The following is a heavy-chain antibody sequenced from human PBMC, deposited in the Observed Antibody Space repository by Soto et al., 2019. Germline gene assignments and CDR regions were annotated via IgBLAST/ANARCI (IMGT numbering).Heavy chain of an antibody. CDR3: ARARITMIVVVTPLGY. D-gene: IGHD3-22*01. CDR1: GFTFSSYA. J-gene: IGHJ4*02. CDR2: ISYDGSNK. Sequence: WGSLRLSCAASGFTFSSYAMHWVRQAPGKGLEWVAVISYDGSNKYYADSVKGRFTISRDNSKNTLYLQMNSLRAEDTAVYYCARARITMIVVVTPLGYWGQGTQVTVSS. V-gene: IGHV3-30-3*01.